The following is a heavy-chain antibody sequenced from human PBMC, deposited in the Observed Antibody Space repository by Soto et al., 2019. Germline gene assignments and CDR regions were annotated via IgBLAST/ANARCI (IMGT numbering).Heavy chain of an antibody. Sequence: SETLSLTCTVSGGSISSSSYYWGWIRQPPGKGLEWIGSIYYSGSTYYNPSLKSRVTISVDTSKNQFSLKLSSVTAADTAVYYCATTYSSGWSTYYYYYYSMDVWGQGTTVTVSS. V-gene: IGHV4-39*01. CDR3: ATTYSSGWSTYYYYYYSMDV. CDR2: IYYSGST. J-gene: IGHJ6*02. CDR1: GGSISSSSYY. D-gene: IGHD6-19*01.